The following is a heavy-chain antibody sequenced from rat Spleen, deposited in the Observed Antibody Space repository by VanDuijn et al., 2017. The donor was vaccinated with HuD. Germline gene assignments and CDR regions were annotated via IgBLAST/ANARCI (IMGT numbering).Heavy chain of an antibody. V-gene: IGHV6-6*01. Sequence: EVQVLESGGGLVQPGNSLKLSCATSGFTFSTAWMYWYRQFPEKRLEWVARIKAKSNNYATDYTESVKGRFTISRDDSKSSIYLQMNNLKEEDTAIYYCGGLRRAPHYFDYWGQGVMVTVSS. D-gene: IGHD1-11*01. CDR3: GGLRRAPHYFDY. CDR1: GFTFSTAW. J-gene: IGHJ2*01. CDR2: IKAKSNNYAT.